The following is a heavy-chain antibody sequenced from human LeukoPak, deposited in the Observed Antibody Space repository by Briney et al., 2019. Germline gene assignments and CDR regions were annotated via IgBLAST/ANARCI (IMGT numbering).Heavy chain of an antibody. CDR3: ARAGVTMVRGVISWFDP. CDR1: GYTFTSYY. J-gene: IGHJ5*02. CDR2: INPSGGST. V-gene: IGHV1-46*01. Sequence: ASVKVSCKASGYTFTSYYMHWVRQAPGQRLEWMGIINPSGGSTSYAQKFQGRVTMTRDMSTSTVYMELSSLRSEDTAVYYCARAGVTMVRGVISWFDPWGQGTLVTVSS. D-gene: IGHD3-10*01.